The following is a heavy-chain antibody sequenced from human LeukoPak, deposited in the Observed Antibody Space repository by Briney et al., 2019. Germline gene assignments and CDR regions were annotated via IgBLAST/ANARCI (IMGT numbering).Heavy chain of an antibody. Sequence: GGSLRLSCAASGFTFDDYAMHWVRQAPGKGLECVSGSSWNSFTIGYADSVKGRFTISRDNAKNSLYLQMNSLRVEDTALYYCAKDIGRVDTASTYMDVWGKGTTVTISS. CDR2: SSWNSFTI. J-gene: IGHJ6*03. D-gene: IGHD5-18*01. CDR3: AKDIGRVDTASTYMDV. V-gene: IGHV3-9*01. CDR1: GFTFDDYA.